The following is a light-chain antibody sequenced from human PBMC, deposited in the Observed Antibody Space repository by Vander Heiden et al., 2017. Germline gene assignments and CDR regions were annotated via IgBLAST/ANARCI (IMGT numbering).Light chain of an antibody. CDR3: CSYAGSTTFFV. CDR1: SSDVGSYNL. V-gene: IGLV2-23*02. CDR2: EVS. Sequence: QSALTQHASVSGSPGQSISISCSGCSSDVGSYNLFSWYQQAPGEAPKLMIYEVSKRPSGVSNRFSGSKSGNTASLTISGLQAEDEADYYCCSYAGSTTFFVFGTGTKVTVL. J-gene: IGLJ1*01.